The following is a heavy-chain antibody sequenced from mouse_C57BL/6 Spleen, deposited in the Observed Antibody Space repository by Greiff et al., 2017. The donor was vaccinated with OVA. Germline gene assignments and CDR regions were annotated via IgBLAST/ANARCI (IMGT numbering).Heavy chain of an antibody. CDR2: INPSSGYT. CDR3: AREGFTTVVVDAMDY. D-gene: IGHD1-1*01. V-gene: IGHV1-4*01. J-gene: IGHJ4*01. Sequence: QVQLQQSGAELARPGASVKMSCKASGYTFTSYTMHWVKQRPGQGLEWIGYINPSSGYTKYNQKFKDKATLTADKSSSTAYMQLSSLTSEDSAVYYCAREGFTTVVVDAMDYWGQGTSVTVSS. CDR1: GYTFTSYT.